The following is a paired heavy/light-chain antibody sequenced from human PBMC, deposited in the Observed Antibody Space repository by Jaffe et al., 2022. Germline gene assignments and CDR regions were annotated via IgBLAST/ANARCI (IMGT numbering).Heavy chain of an antibody. Sequence: QVQLQESGPGLVKPSETLSLTCAVSGYSITRGYYWGWIRQPPGKGLEWIGSTHHSGDTFYNPSLQSRVTISVDTSQNQFSLQLKSLTAADTAVYYCARAEIGDFGSWGQGTLVIVSS. D-gene: IGHD2-15*01. J-gene: IGHJ4*02. CDR2: THHSGDT. CDR1: GYSITRGYY. V-gene: IGHV4-38-2*01. CDR3: ARAEIGDFGS.
Light chain of an antibody. CDR1: QSVSSNY. V-gene: IGKV3-20*01. CDR3: QQYGVSPWT. J-gene: IGKJ1*01. Sequence: EIVLTQSPGTLSLSPGERATLSCRASQSVSSNYLAWYQQKPGQAPRLLIYAASSRATGTPDRFSGSGSGTDFTLTISRLEPEDYAVYYCQQYGVSPWTFGQGTKVEI. CDR2: AAS.